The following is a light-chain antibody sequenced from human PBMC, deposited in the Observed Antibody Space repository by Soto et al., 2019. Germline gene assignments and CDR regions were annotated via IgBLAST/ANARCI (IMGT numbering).Light chain of an antibody. J-gene: IGKJ4*01. CDR2: DAS. CDR1: QSVTTF. CDR3: QQRSNWPPVLT. Sequence: DIVLTQSPATLSLSPGERATLSCRATQSVTTFLAWYQQKPGQVPRLLIYDASNRATGIPARFSGSGSGTDFTLTISSLEPEDCAVYYCQQRSNWPPVLTFGGGTMVEIK. V-gene: IGKV3-11*01.